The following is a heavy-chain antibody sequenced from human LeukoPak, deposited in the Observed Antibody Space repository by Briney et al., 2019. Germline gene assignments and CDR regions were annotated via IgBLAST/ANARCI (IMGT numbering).Heavy chain of an antibody. CDR2: INPNSGGT. CDR1: GYTFTGYY. D-gene: IGHD3-22*01. Sequence: ASVKVSCKASGYTFTGYYMHWVRQAPGQGLEWMGRINPNSGGTNYAQKFQGRVTMTRNTSISTAYMELSSLRSEDTAVYYCARGSPHYYDSGGRGAYFDYWGQGTLVTVSS. J-gene: IGHJ4*02. CDR3: ARGSPHYYDSGGRGAYFDY. V-gene: IGHV1-2*06.